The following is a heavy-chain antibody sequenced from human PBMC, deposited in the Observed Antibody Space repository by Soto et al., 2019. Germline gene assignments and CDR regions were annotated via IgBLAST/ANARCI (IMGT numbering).Heavy chain of an antibody. CDR1: GFTFSRYW. D-gene: IGHD1-26*01. J-gene: IGHJ6*03. Sequence: GGSLRLSCAASGFTFSRYWMQWVRQAPGKGLVWVSRINSDGSSISYADAVKGRFTISRDNAKNTLYLQMNSLRAEDTAVYYCAREGGKVGESSVTSPYYYYMDVWGKGTTVTVSS. V-gene: IGHV3-74*01. CDR3: AREGGKVGESSVTSPYYYYMDV. CDR2: INSDGSSI.